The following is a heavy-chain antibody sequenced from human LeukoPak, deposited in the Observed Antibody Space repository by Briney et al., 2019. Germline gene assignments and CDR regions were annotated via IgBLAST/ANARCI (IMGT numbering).Heavy chain of an antibody. J-gene: IGHJ4*02. CDR1: GFTFSNYG. V-gene: IGHV3-33*06. Sequence: GGSLRLSCAASGFTFSNYGMHWVRQAPGKGLEWVAVIWYDGSDKYYADSVKGRFTISRDNSKNTLYLQMNSLRAEDTAVYYCAKGRDGYNPSYFDHWGQGTLVTVSS. CDR3: AKGRDGYNPSYFDH. D-gene: IGHD5-24*01. CDR2: IWYDGSDK.